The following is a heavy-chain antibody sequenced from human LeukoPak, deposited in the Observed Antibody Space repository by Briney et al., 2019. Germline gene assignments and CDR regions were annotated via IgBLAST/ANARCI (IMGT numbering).Heavy chain of an antibody. CDR3: ASYVISGSYFDY. CDR1: GFTFSSYA. V-gene: IGHV3-30-3*01. Sequence: GRSLRLSCAASGFTFSSYAMHWVRQAPGKGLEWVAAISYDGSNKYYADSVKGRFTISRDNSKNTLYLQMNSLRAEDTAVYYCASYVISGSYFDYWGQGTLVTVSS. D-gene: IGHD1-26*01. CDR2: ISYDGSNK. J-gene: IGHJ4*02.